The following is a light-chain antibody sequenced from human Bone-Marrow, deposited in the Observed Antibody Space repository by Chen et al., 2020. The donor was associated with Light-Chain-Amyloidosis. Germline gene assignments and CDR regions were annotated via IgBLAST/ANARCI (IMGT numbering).Light chain of an antibody. CDR2: ENN. V-gene: IGLV1-40*01. J-gene: IGLJ2*01. Sequence: QSVLTHRPSVSGAPGQRVTIPCTGSSSNIGAGFDVHWYRQFPGTAPNLLIFENNNRLSGVSDRVSGSKSVTSASLAITGLQADDEADYSCHAFDSSLSAPVFGGGTKLTVL. CDR3: HAFDSSLSAPV. CDR1: SSNIGAGFD.